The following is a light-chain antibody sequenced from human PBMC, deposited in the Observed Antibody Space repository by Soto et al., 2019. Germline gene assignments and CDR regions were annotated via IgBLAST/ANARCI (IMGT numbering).Light chain of an antibody. V-gene: IGKV3-15*01. J-gene: IGKJ2*01. CDR1: QSVSSN. CDR2: GAS. Sequence: EIVMTQSPATLSVSPGERATLSCRASQSVSSNLAWYQQKPGQAPSLLIYGASTRATGIPDRFSGSGSGTDFTLTISSLQSEDFAFYYCQQYNNWPQTFGQGTKLEIK. CDR3: QQYNNWPQT.